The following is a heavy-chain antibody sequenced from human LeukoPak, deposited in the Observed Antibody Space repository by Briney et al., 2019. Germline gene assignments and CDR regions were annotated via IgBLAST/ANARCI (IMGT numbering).Heavy chain of an antibody. Sequence: SETLSLTCTVSGGSISSYYWSWIRQPAGKGLEWIGRIHTSGSINYNPSLKSRVTMSVDTSKNQFSLKLSSVTAADTAVHYCARDKYYYDSSGYYYFDYWGQGTLVTVSS. CDR3: ARDKYYYDSSGYYYFDY. J-gene: IGHJ4*02. V-gene: IGHV4-4*07. D-gene: IGHD3-22*01. CDR1: GGSISSYY. CDR2: IHTSGSI.